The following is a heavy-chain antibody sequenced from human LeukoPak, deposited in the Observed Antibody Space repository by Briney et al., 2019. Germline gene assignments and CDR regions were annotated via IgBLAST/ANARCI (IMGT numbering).Heavy chain of an antibody. D-gene: IGHD3-22*01. J-gene: IGHJ4*02. CDR3: ARHPFYYDSSGYDY. CDR2: IYYSGSA. Sequence: SETLSLTCTVSGGSISSYYWSWIRQPPGKGLEWIGYIYYSGSANYNPSLKSRVTISVATSNNQFSLKRSSVTAADTAVYYCARHPFYYDSSGYDYWGQGTLVTVSS. V-gene: IGHV4-59*08. CDR1: GGSISSYY.